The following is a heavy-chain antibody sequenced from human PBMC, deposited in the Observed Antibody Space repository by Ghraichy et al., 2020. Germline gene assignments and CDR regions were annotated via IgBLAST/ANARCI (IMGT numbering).Heavy chain of an antibody. V-gene: IGHV4-59*01. J-gene: IGHJ4*02. D-gene: IGHD2-15*01. CDR3: ASEHCSGGSCSFDY. CDR1: GGSISSYY. CDR2: IYYSGST. Sequence: SQTLSLTCTVSGGSISSYYWSWIRQPPGKGLEWIGYIYYSGSTNYNPSLKSRVTISVDTSKNQFSLKLSSVTAADTAVYYCASEHCSGGSCSFDYWGQGTLVTVSS.